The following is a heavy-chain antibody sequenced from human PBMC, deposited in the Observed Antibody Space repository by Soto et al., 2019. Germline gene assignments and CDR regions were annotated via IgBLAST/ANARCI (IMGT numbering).Heavy chain of an antibody. Sequence: QVQLVESGGGVVQPGRSLRLSCSASGFTFSDFDMHWVRQAPGKGREWVAVISYRGNIRNYVESVKGRFTISSDNSRNQLFVQRDNLRADDTGIYYCVKEAQRASRLEFWGQGSLVIVSS. J-gene: IGHJ4*02. V-gene: IGHV3-30*18. CDR2: ISYRGNIR. D-gene: IGHD6-6*01. CDR3: VKEAQRASRLEF. CDR1: GFTFSDFD.